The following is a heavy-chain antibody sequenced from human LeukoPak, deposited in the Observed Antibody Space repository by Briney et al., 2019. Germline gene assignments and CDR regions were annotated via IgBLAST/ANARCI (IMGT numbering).Heavy chain of an antibody. CDR1: GGSFNGYY. CDR3: ARSLYRHYYFDY. V-gene: IGHV4-34*01. CDR2: INHSGST. J-gene: IGHJ4*02. D-gene: IGHD2-2*02. Sequence: PSETLSLTCAVYGGSFNGYYWSWIRQPPGKGLEWIGEINHSGSTNYNPSLKSRVTISVDTSKNQFSLKLSSVTAADTAVYYCARSLYRHYYFDYWGQGTLVTVSS.